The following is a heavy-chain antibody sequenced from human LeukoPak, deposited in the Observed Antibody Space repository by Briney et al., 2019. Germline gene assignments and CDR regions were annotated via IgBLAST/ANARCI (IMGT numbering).Heavy chain of an antibody. J-gene: IGHJ1*01. D-gene: IGHD3-22*01. V-gene: IGHV4-61*02. CDR1: GGSISSGSYY. CDR2: IYTSGST. Sequence: SETLSLTCTVSGGSISSGSYYWSWIRQPAGKGLEWIGRIYTSGSTNYNPSLKSRVTISVDTSKNQFSLKLSSVTAADTAVYYCARAVDSSGFSCFQHWGQGTLVTVSS. CDR3: ARAVDSSGFSCFQH.